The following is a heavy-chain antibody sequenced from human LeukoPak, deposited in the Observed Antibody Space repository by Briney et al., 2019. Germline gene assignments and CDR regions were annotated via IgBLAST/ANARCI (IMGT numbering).Heavy chain of an antibody. CDR1: DDSLNNYY. D-gene: IGHD3/OR15-3a*01. CDR3: ARVRVDGLGDY. V-gene: IGHV4-59*01. CDR2: IYYSGIT. J-gene: IGHJ4*02. Sequence: SETLSLTCTVSDDSLNNYYWSWIRQPPGKRLEWIGYIYYSGITDYNHSLESRVTMSVDTSKSQFSLKLSSVTAADTAVYYCARVRVDGLGDYWGQGTLVTVSS.